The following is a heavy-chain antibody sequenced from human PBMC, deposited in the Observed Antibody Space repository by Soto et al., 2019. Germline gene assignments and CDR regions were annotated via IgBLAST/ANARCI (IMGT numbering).Heavy chain of an antibody. J-gene: IGHJ4*02. D-gene: IGHD3-22*01. Sequence: VQLVESGGGVVQPGRSMRLSCAVSGFTFSSYGMNWVRQAPGKGLEWVAAIYYDGSTKYYADSVRGRFTISRDNFKNTLYLHMNSLRAEDTAVYYCARDSKDDSSGYYAGFDYWGQGTLVTVSS. V-gene: IGHV3-33*01. CDR2: IYYDGSTK. CDR1: GFTFSSYG. CDR3: ARDSKDDSSGYYAGFDY.